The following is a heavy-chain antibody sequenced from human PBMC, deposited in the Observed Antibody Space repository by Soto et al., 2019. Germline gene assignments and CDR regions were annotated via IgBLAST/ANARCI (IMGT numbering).Heavy chain of an antibody. CDR3: ARGWLQLPTYQIFDY. V-gene: IGHV1-69*13. CDR2: IIPIFGTA. CDR1: GGTFSSYA. J-gene: IGHJ4*02. Sequence: SVKVSCKASGGTFSSYAINWVRQAPGQGLEWMGGIIPIFGTANYAQKFQGRVTITADESTSTAYMELSSLRSEDTAVYYCARGWLQLPTYQIFDYWGQGTLVTVSS. D-gene: IGHD5-12*01.